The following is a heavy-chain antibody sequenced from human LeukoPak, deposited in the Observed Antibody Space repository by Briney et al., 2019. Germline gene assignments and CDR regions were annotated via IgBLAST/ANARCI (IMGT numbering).Heavy chain of an antibody. D-gene: IGHD3-10*01. CDR3: ARDGGDDAFDT. V-gene: IGHV3-74*01. J-gene: IGHJ3*02. CDR1: GFTFSSYW. CDR2: ITSDGSST. Sequence: GGSLRLSCAASGFTFSSYWMHWVRQAPGKGLVWVSRITSDGSSTSYADSVEGRFTISRGNAKNTLYLQMNSLRAEDTAVYYCARDGGDDAFDTWGQGTMVTVSS.